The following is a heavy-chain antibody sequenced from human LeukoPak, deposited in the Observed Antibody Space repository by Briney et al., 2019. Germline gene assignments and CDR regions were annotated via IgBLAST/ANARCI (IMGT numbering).Heavy chain of an antibody. J-gene: IGHJ4*02. CDR2: IYYSGST. D-gene: IGHD6-25*01. Sequence: KPSETLSLTCTVSGGSISSYYWSWIRQPPGKGLEWIGYIYYSGSTYYNPSLKSRVTISVDTSKNQFSLKLSSVTAADTAVYYCARGSIAAAVWGQGTLVTVSS. V-gene: IGHV4-59*12. CDR1: GGSISSYY. CDR3: ARGSIAAAV.